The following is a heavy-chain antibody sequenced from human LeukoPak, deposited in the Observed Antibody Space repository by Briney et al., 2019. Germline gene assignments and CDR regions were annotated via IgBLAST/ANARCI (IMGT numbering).Heavy chain of an antibody. CDR2: ISYDGSNK. CDR3: MSGFSYGMDV. Sequence: GGSLRLSCAASGFTFSSYGMHWVRQAPGKGLEWVAVISYDGSNKYYADSVKGRFTISRDNSKNTLYLQMNSLRAEDTAVYYCMSGFSYGMDVWGKGTRSPSPQ. J-gene: IGHJ6*04. D-gene: IGHD3-10*01. V-gene: IGHV3-30*03. CDR1: GFTFSSYG.